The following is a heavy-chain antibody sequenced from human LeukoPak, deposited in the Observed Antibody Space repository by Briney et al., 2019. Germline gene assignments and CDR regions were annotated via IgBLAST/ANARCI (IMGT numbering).Heavy chain of an antibody. CDR2: ISGSGGST. CDR3: TVNPYYYDSSGLFPARFDVFDI. V-gene: IGHV3-23*01. CDR1: GFTFSSYA. Sequence: PGGSLRLSCAASGFTFSSYAMSWVRQAPGKGLEWVSAISGSGGSTYYADSVKGRFTISRDNSKNTLYLQMNSLRAEDTAVYYCTVNPYYYDSSGLFPARFDVFDIWGQGTMVTVFS. D-gene: IGHD3-22*01. J-gene: IGHJ3*02.